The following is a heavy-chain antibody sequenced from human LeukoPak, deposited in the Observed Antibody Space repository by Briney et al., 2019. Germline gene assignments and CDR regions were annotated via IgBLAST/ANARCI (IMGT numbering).Heavy chain of an antibody. CDR2: INAGNGNT. D-gene: IGHD4-17*01. CDR3: AREYPLFYGDPGKFDY. CDR1: GYTFTSYA. V-gene: IGHV1-3*01. Sequence: ASVKVSCKASGYTFTSYAMHWVRQAPGQRLEWMGWINAGNGNTKYSQKFQGRVTITRDTSASTAYMELSNLRSEDTAVYYCAREYPLFYGDPGKFDYWGQGTLVTVSS. J-gene: IGHJ4*02.